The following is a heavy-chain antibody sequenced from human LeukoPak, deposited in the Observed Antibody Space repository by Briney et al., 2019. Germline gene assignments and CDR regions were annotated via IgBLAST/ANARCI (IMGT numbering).Heavy chain of an antibody. D-gene: IGHD3-22*01. V-gene: IGHV1-46*01. CDR2: INPSGGSI. Sequence: AAVKVSCKASGDTFSSYYMHWVRQAPGQGLEWMGIINPSGGSITYAQMFQGRVTMTGDMSTSTVYMELSSLRSEDTSVYYCARGRHYYESSGYYYEGDAFDVWGQGTMVTVSS. J-gene: IGHJ3*01. CDR3: ARGRHYYESSGYYYEGDAFDV. CDR1: GDTFSSYY.